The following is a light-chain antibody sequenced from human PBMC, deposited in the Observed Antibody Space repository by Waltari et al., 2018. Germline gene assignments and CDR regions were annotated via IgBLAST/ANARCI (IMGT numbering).Light chain of an antibody. CDR3: CSYTGTYTHWV. Sequence: QSALTQPRSVSGSPGQSVTISCTGTSNDVGAYNYVSWHQQHPGKAPKLLIYDVSKRPSGVPYRFSASNSCDAASLTISGLQAEDEADYYCCSYTGTYTHWVFGGGTKLTVL. CDR2: DVS. J-gene: IGLJ3*02. CDR1: SNDVGAYNY. V-gene: IGLV2-11*01.